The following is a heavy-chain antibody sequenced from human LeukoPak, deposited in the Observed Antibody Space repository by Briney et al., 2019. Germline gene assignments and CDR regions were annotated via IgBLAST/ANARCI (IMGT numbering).Heavy chain of an antibody. CDR3: ARLAYRSSTSCYMPLDY. CDR1: GYSFTSYW. CDR2: IYPGDSDT. V-gene: IGHV5-51*01. J-gene: IGHJ4*02. Sequence: GESLKISCKGSGYSFTSYWIGWVRQMPGKGLEWMGIIYPGDSDTRYSPSFQGQVTISADKSISTAYLQWSSLKASDTAMYYCARLAYRSSTSCYMPLDYWGQGTLVTVSS. D-gene: IGHD2-2*02.